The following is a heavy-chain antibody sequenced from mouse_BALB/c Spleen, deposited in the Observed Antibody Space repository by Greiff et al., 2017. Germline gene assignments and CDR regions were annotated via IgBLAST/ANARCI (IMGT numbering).Heavy chain of an antibody. CDR3: ARSLEVNAMDY. CDR2: ISYSGST. CDR1: GYSITSDYA. V-gene: IGHV3-2*02. Sequence: EVKLMESGPGLVKPSQSLSLTCTVTGYSITSDYAWNWIRQFPGNKLEWMGYISYSGSTSYNPSLKSRISITRDTSKNQFFLQLNSVTTEDTATYYCARSLEVNAMDYWGQGTSVTVSS. D-gene: IGHD2-1*01. J-gene: IGHJ4*01.